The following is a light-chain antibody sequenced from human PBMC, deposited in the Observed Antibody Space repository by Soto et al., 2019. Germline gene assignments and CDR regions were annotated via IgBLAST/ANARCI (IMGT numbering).Light chain of an antibody. J-gene: IGKJ1*01. Sequence: DIQMTQSPSTLSASVGDRVTITCRASQYISSWLAWYQQKPGKAPKLLIYKASSLESGVPSRFTGSGSGQEFTLTISSLQPDDFATYYCQQYNSQRTFGQGTKVEIK. CDR3: QQYNSQRT. CDR2: KAS. CDR1: QYISSW. V-gene: IGKV1-5*03.